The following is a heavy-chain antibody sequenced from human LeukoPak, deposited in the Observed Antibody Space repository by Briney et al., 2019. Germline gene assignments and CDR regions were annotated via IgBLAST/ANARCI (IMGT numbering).Heavy chain of an antibody. D-gene: IGHD6-19*01. Sequence: QSGGSLRLSCAASGFTFSTYGIHWVRQAPGKGLEWVAFIRYDGSNKYYADSVKGRFTISKDNSKNTLFLQMNSLRAEDTAVYYCASSRYSSGWSEYWGQGTLVTVSS. CDR2: IRYDGSNK. CDR3: ASSRYSSGWSEY. V-gene: IGHV3-30*02. J-gene: IGHJ4*02. CDR1: GFTFSTYG.